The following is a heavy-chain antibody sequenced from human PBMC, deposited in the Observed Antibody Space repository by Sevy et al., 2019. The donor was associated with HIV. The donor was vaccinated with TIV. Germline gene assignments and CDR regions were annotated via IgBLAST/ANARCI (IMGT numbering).Heavy chain of an antibody. V-gene: IGHV3-23*01. J-gene: IGHJ4*02. Sequence: GGSLRLSCAXSXXTFSKYSMSWIRQTPGKGLEWVSTFSFGCGKINYADSVKGRFTISRDDSRNTFYLQMNSLRAEDTAIYYCAREGCTKPHDYWGQGTVVTVSS. D-gene: IGHD2-8*01. CDR3: AREGCTKPHDY. CDR1: XXTFSKYS. CDR2: FSFGCGKI.